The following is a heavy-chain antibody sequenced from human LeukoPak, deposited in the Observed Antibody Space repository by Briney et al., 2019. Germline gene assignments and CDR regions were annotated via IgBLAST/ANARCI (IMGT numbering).Heavy chain of an antibody. D-gene: IGHD1-26*01. Sequence: ASVKVSCKASGYTFTSYYMHWVRQAPGQGLEWMGIINPSGGSTSYAQKFQGRVTMTRDTSTSTVYMELSSLRSEDTAVYYCAKSLSGGSYHLASDYWGQGTLVTVSS. J-gene: IGHJ4*02. V-gene: IGHV1-46*01. CDR3: AKSLSGGSYHLASDY. CDR1: GYTFTSYY. CDR2: INPSGGST.